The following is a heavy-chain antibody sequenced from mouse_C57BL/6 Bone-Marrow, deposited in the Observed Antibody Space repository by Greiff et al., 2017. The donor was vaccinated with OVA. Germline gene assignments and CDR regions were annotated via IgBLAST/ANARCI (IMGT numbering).Heavy chain of an antibody. V-gene: IGHV5-12*01. CDR2: ISNGGGST. D-gene: IGHD2-5*01. J-gene: IGHJ2*01. Sequence: EVKLVESGGGLVQPGGSLKLSCAASGFTFSDYYMYWVRQTPEKRLEWVAYISNGGGSTYYPDTVTGRFTISRDNAKNTLYLQRSRLKSEDTAMYYCARLYSTYFDYWGQGTTLTVSS. CDR3: ARLYSTYFDY. CDR1: GFTFSDYY.